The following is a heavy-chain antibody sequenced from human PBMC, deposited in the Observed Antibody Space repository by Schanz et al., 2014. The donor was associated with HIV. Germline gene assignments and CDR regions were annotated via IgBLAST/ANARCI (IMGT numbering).Heavy chain of an antibody. Sequence: EVQLVETGGGLLQPGGSLRLSCAASGFSVSVNYMTWVRQAPGKGLEWVSVIYSGGNTYYADSVKGRFTISRDNAKKSLYLQMNSLRDDDTAIYYCAVAHTWGQGTRVIVSS. D-gene: IGHD5-12*01. CDR2: IYSGGNT. CDR1: GFSVSVNY. V-gene: IGHV3-53*02. J-gene: IGHJ5*02. CDR3: AVAHT.